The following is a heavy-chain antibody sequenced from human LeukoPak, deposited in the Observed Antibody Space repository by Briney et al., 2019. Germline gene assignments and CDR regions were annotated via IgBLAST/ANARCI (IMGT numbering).Heavy chain of an antibody. V-gene: IGHV1-69*04. Sequence: GASVKVSCKASGGTFSSYAISWVQQAPGQGLEWMGRIIPILGIANYAQKFQGRVTITADKSTSTAYMELSSLRSEDTAVYYCARLGYCSGGSCQKVFFDYWGQGTLVTVSS. CDR3: ARLGYCSGGSCQKVFFDY. D-gene: IGHD2-15*01. CDR2: IIPILGIA. CDR1: GGTFSSYA. J-gene: IGHJ4*02.